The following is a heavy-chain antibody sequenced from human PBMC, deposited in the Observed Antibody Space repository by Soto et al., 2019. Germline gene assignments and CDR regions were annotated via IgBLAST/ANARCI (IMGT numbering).Heavy chain of an antibody. D-gene: IGHD1-26*01. Sequence: SETLSLTCAVSGYSISSGYYWGWIRQPPGKGLEWIGSVYHTVSAYCNPSLKSRVTISLDTSKNHFSLRLSSVTAADTAIYYCARDGGSYSCIDSWGQGTLVTVSS. CDR1: GYSISSGYY. V-gene: IGHV4-38-2*02. J-gene: IGHJ4*02. CDR3: ARDGGSYSCIDS. CDR2: VYHTVSA.